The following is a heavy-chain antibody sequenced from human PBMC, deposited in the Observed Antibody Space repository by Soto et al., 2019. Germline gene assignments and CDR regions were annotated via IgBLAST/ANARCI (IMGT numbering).Heavy chain of an antibody. CDR1: GFTVSSNY. D-gene: IGHD3-22*01. J-gene: IGHJ1*01. CDR2: IYSGGST. CDR3: ARDRVESGYPEYFQH. V-gene: IGHV3-53*01. Sequence: EVQLVESGGGLIQPGGSLRLSCAASGFTVSSNYMSWVRQAPGKGLEWVSVIYSGGSTYADSVKGRFTISRDNSKNTPYLQMNSLRAEDTAVYYCARDRVESGYPEYFQHWGQGTLVTVSS.